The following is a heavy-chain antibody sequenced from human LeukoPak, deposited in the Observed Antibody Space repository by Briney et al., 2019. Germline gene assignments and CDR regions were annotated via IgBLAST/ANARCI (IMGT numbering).Heavy chain of an antibody. J-gene: IGHJ4*02. CDR1: GFSFNSYT. CDR3: ARDDYGDYIPAY. V-gene: IGHV3-30*04. CDR2: LSSDGSNE. Sequence: GGSLRLSCAAPGFSFNSYTLHWVRQAPGKGLAWLALLSSDGSNEYYADSVKGRFTISRDYSKNTLYLQMDRLRLEDTAIYYCARDDYGDYIPAYWGQGILVTVSS. D-gene: IGHD4-17*01.